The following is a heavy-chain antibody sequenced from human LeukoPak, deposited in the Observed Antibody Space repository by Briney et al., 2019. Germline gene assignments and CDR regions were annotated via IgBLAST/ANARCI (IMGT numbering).Heavy chain of an antibody. CDR2: INAGNGNT. CDR1: GYTFTSYA. Sequence: GASVKVSCKASGYTFTSYALHWVRHAPGQRLEWMGWINAGNGNTKYSQKFQGRVTITRDTSASTAYMELSSLRSEDTAVYYCARMRGYCSGGSCYFDYWGQGTLVTVPS. CDR3: ARMRGYCSGGSCYFDY. J-gene: IGHJ4*02. V-gene: IGHV1-3*01. D-gene: IGHD2-15*01.